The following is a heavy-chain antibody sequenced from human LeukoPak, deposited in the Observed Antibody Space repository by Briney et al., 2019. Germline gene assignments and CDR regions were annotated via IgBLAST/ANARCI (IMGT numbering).Heavy chain of an antibody. CDR1: GGSVSSGSYC. D-gene: IGHD5-12*01. J-gene: IGHJ4*02. V-gene: IGHV4-61*01. CDR2: IYYSGST. Sequence: PSETLSLTCTVSGGSVSSGSYCWSWIRQSPGKGLERIGYIYYSGSTNYNPSLKSRVTISVDTSKNQFSLKLSSVTAADTAVYYCARAYSGYDFFDYWGQGTLVTVSS. CDR3: ARAYSGYDFFDY.